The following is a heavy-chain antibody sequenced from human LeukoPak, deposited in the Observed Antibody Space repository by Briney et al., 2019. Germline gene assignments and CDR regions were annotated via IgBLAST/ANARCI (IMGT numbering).Heavy chain of an antibody. CDR1: GGSISSGDYY. V-gene: IGHV4-30-4*08. D-gene: IGHD4-17*01. Sequence: SQTLSLTCTVSGGSISSGDYYWSWIRQPPGKGLEWIGYIYYSGSTYYNPSLKSRVTISVDTSKNQFSLKLSSVTAADTAVYYCARAPSTVTGAVYFQHWGQGTLVTVSS. CDR2: IYYSGST. CDR3: ARAPSTVTGAVYFQH. J-gene: IGHJ1*01.